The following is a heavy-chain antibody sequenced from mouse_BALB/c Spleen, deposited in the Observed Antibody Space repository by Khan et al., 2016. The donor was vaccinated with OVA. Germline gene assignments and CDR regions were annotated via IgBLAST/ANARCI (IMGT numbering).Heavy chain of an antibody. CDR1: GFTFSDYG. CDR2: ISSLAYSI. Sequence: EVELVESGGGLVQPGGSRKLSCAASGFTFSDYGLAWVRQAPGKGPEWVAFISSLAYSIYYADTVTGRFTISRANAKNTLYLEMSSLRSEDTAMYYCVRAWAMDYWGQGTSVTVAS. CDR3: VRAWAMDY. J-gene: IGHJ4*01. V-gene: IGHV5-15*02.